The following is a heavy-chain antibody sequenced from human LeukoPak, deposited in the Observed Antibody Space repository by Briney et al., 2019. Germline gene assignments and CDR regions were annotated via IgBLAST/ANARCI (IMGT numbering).Heavy chain of an antibody. CDR3: ARDHAGGLDY. CDR2: ISYDGSNK. J-gene: IGHJ4*02. D-gene: IGHD2-15*01. Sequence: GGSLRLSCAASGFTFSSYAMHWVRQAPGKGLEWVAVISYDGSNKYYADSVKGRFTISRDNSMNTLYLQMNSLRAEDTAVYYCARDHAGGLDYWGQGTLVTVSS. CDR1: GFTFSSYA. V-gene: IGHV3-30-3*01.